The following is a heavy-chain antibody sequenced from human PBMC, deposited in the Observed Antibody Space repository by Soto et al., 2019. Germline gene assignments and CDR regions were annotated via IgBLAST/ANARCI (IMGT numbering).Heavy chain of an antibody. CDR2: ISGTGRST. V-gene: IGHV3-23*01. CDR3: AKGNTSGWYFCDY. Sequence: EVQVWESGGGLVQPGGSLRLSCAASGFTFSNCAMSWVRQAPGKGLEWVSGISGTGRSTFYADSVNDRFTISRDNSKNIVYLQMNSLRVEDTAVYYCAKGNTSGWYFCDYCGQGSLVTVSS. D-gene: IGHD6-19*01. CDR1: GFTFSNCA. J-gene: IGHJ4*02.